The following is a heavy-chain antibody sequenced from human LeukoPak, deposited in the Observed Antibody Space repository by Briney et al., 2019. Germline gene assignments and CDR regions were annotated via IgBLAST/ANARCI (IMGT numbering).Heavy chain of an antibody. CDR1: GLTFSSYA. Sequence: GGSLRLSCAASGLTFSSYAMGWVRQAPGKGLEWVSAISGSGGSTYYADSVKGRFTISRDNSKNTLYLQMNSLRAEDTAVYYCAKDWNGSPFFDYWGQGTLVTVSS. V-gene: IGHV3-23*01. D-gene: IGHD3-3*01. CDR3: AKDWNGSPFFDY. J-gene: IGHJ4*02. CDR2: ISGSGGST.